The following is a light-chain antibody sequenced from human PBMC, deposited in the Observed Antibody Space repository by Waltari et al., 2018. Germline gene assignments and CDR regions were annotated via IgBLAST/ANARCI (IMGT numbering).Light chain of an antibody. CDR1: QTISSN. V-gene: IGKV3-15*01. CDR3: QQYNNWPPGT. Sequence: ETVMTQSPVTLSVSPGERATLSCRASQTISSNLAWYQQKPGQAPSLLIYGASTKATCIPARFSGSGSGTEFTLTISSLQSEDFAVYYCQQYNNWPPGTFGPGTKVEIK. CDR2: GAS. J-gene: IGKJ1*01.